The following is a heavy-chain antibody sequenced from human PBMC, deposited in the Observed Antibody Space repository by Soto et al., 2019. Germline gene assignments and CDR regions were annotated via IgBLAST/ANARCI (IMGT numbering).Heavy chain of an antibody. V-gene: IGHV1-58*01. Sequence: SVKVSCKASGFTFTSSAVQWVRQARGQRLEWIGWIVVGSGNTNYAQKFQERVTITRDMSTSTAYMELSSLRSEDTAVYYCAADRIVVAKDAFDIWGQGTMVTVSS. CDR3: AADRIVVAKDAFDI. D-gene: IGHD3-22*01. CDR1: GFTFTSSA. CDR2: IVVGSGNT. J-gene: IGHJ3*02.